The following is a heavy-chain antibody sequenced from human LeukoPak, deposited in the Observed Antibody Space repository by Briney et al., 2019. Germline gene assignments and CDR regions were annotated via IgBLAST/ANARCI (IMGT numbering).Heavy chain of an antibody. Sequence: PTETLSLTCTVSGYSISSGYYWGWIRQPPGKGLEWIGSIFHSGSTYYNPSLKSRVTISVDTSKNQFSLKPSSVTAADTAVYYCARDGKYHDYGDYVGIDYWGQGTLVTVSS. CDR3: ARDGKYHDYGDYVGIDY. CDR2: IFHSGST. J-gene: IGHJ4*02. D-gene: IGHD4-17*01. V-gene: IGHV4-38-2*02. CDR1: GYSISSGYY.